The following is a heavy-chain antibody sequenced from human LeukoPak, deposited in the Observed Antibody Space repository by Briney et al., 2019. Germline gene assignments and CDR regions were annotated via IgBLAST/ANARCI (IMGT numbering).Heavy chain of an antibody. CDR3: AKAGDWNDVYAFDI. J-gene: IGHJ3*02. CDR1: GFTFSSYW. V-gene: IGHV3-74*01. D-gene: IGHD1-1*01. CDR2: INSDGSST. Sequence: GGSLRLSCAASGFTFSSYWMHWVRQVPGKGLVWVSRINSDGSSTSYADSVKGRFTISRDNAKNTLYVQMNSLRAEDTAVYYCAKAGDWNDVYAFDIWGQGTMVTVSS.